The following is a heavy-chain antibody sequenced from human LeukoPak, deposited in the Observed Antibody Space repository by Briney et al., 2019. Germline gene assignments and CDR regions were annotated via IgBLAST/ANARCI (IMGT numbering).Heavy chain of an antibody. V-gene: IGHV3-30*03. CDR3: ARDLGYSGGYYFDY. J-gene: IGHJ4*02. Sequence: GGSLKLSCAASGFTFSNYVMQWVRQAPGKGLEWVALIARDGSNKYYADSVKGRFTISRENSKNTVYLQMNSLRAEDTAVYYCARDLGYSGGYYFDYWGQGTLVTVSS. D-gene: IGHD1-26*01. CDR1: GFTFSNYV. CDR2: IARDGSNK.